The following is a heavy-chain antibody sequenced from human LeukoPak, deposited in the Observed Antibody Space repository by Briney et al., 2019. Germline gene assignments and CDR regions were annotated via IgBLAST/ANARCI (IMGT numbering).Heavy chain of an antibody. CDR2: ISPDGRSE. D-gene: IGHD6-19*01. CDR1: GFTFRSYG. Sequence: GGSLRLSCAGSGFTFRSYGMHWVRQSPGKGLEWLALISPDGRSEYYAGSVKGRFTISRDNSKNTLYLQMSSLRADDAAVYYCVKSPGSGWYGPFDYWGQGTLVSVSS. CDR3: VKSPGSGWYGPFDY. V-gene: IGHV3-30*18. J-gene: IGHJ4*02.